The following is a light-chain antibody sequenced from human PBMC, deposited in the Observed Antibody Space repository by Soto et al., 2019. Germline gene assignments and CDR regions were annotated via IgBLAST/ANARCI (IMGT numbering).Light chain of an antibody. Sequence: QSALTQPASVSGSPGQSITISCTGTSSDVGSYNLVSWYQQHPGKAPKLMIYEGSKRPSGVSNRFSGSKSGNTASLTISGLQAEEEADYYCCSYAGSSTSLYVFGTGTKVTVL. CDR3: CSYAGSSTSLYV. CDR1: SSDVGSYNL. CDR2: EGS. V-gene: IGLV2-23*01. J-gene: IGLJ1*01.